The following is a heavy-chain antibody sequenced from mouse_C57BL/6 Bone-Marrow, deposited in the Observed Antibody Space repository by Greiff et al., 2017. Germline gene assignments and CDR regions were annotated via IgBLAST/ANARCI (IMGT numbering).Heavy chain of an antibody. CDR3: ARYGNWDEGYFDV. Sequence: EVKLMESGGGLVQPGGSLSLSCAASGFTFTDYYMSWVRQPPGKALEWLGFIRNKANGYTTEYSASVKGRFTISRDNSQSILYLQMNALRAEDSATYYCARYGNWDEGYFDVWGTGTTGTVSS. CDR2: IRNKANGYTT. CDR1: GFTFTDYY. V-gene: IGHV7-3*01. J-gene: IGHJ1*03. D-gene: IGHD4-1*01.